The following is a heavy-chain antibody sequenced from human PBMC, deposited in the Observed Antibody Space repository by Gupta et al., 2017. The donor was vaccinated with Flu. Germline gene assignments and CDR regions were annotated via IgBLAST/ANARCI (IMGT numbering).Heavy chain of an antibody. CDR3: ASSTKIQYYYYYGMDV. CDR2: INPNSGGT. CDR1: Y. J-gene: IGHJ6*02. Sequence: YMHWVRQAPGQGLEWMGWINPNSGGTNYAQKFQGRVTMTRDTSISTAYMELTRLRSDDTAVYYCASSTKIQYYYYYGMDVWGQGTTVTVSS. V-gene: IGHV1-2*02.